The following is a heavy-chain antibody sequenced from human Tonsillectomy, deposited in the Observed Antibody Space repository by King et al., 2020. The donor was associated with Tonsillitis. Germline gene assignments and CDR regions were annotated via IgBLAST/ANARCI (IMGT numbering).Heavy chain of an antibody. Sequence: VQLVESGGGLVQPGRSLRLSCTTSGFTFGDYAMSWGRQAPGKGLEWVGFIRSEAYGGTADYAASVEGRFTIARDESKSIAYLQMNSLKTEDTAVCFCTSDQWDYMYVWGKGTTVTVSS. CDR2: IRSEAYGGTA. CDR3: TSDQWDYMYV. D-gene: IGHD1-26*01. CDR1: GFTFGDYA. J-gene: IGHJ6*03. V-gene: IGHV3-49*04.